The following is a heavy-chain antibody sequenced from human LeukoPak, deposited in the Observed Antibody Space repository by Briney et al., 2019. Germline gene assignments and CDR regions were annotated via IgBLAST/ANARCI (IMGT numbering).Heavy chain of an antibody. Sequence: SETLSLTCTVSAGSISGYYWSWIRQPAGKALEWIGRTYSTGSTNYNPSLKSRVTMSVDTSKNQFSLKLSSVTAADTAVYYCARVTFWSGYYTHFDYWGQGTLVTVSS. D-gene: IGHD3-3*01. CDR1: AGSISGYY. J-gene: IGHJ4*02. CDR2: TYSTGST. V-gene: IGHV4-4*07. CDR3: ARVTFWSGYYTHFDY.